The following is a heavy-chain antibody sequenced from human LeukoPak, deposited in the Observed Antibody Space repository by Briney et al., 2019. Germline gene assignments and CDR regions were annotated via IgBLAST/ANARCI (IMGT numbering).Heavy chain of an antibody. D-gene: IGHD2-15*01. CDR1: GYTFSDYY. CDR3: ARVGAAYYYYYMDV. J-gene: IGHJ6*03. Sequence: ASVKVSCKASGYTFSDYYMHWVRQAPGQGLEWMGWINYNSGVTNYAQKLQGRVTMTTDTSTSTAYMELRSLRSDDTAVYYCARVGAAYYYYYMDVWGKGTTVTISS. CDR2: INYNSGVT. V-gene: IGHV1-2*02.